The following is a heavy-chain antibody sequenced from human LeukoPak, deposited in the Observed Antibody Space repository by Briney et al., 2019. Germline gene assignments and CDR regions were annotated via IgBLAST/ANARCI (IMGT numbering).Heavy chain of an antibody. CDR2: ISSSSSYI. J-gene: IGHJ4*02. CDR1: GFTFSSYS. CDR3: ARDRSQTTVTSSKFDY. V-gene: IGHV3-21*01. Sequence: GGSLRVSCAASGFTFSSYSMNWVRQAPGKGLEWVSSISSSSSYIYYADSVKGRFTISRDNAKNSLYLQMNSLRAEDTAVYYCARDRSQTTVTSSKFDYWGQGTLVTVSS. D-gene: IGHD4-17*01.